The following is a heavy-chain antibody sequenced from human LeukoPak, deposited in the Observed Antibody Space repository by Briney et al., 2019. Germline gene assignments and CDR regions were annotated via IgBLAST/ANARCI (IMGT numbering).Heavy chain of an antibody. CDR1: GGSTSSYY. V-gene: IGHV4-59*08. J-gene: IGHJ3*02. CDR3: ARHYYGGSGAFDI. D-gene: IGHD4-23*01. CDR2: IYYSGTT. Sequence: SETLSLTCTVSGGSTSSYYWSWIRQPPGKGLEWIGYIYYSGTTFYNPSLKSRVTMSADTSKNQFSLKLISVTAADTAVYYCARHYYGGSGAFDIWGQGTMVTVSS.